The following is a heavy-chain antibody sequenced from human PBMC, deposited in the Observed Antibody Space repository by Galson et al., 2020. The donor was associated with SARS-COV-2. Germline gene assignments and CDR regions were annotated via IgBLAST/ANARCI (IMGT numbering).Heavy chain of an antibody. Sequence: LSLTCAASGFTFSNAWMSWVRQAPGKGLEWVGRIKSKTDGGTTDYAAPVKGRFTISRDDSKNTLYLQMNSLKTEDTAVYYCTTDLGATGHTWDAFDIWGQGTMVTVSS. J-gene: IGHJ3*02. CDR2: IKSKTDGGTT. V-gene: IGHV3-15*01. CDR1: GFTFSNAW. CDR3: TTDLGATGHTWDAFDI. D-gene: IGHD1-26*01.